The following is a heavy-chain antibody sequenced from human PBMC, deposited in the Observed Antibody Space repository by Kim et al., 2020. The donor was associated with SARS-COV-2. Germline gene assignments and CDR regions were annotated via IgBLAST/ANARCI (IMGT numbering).Heavy chain of an antibody. V-gene: IGHV3-23*01. CDR3: AKSSPYYYGSGSYSPFDY. Sequence: KGRFTISRDNSKNTLYLQMNSLRAEDTAVYYCAKSSPYYYGSGSYSPFDYWGQGTLVTVSS. D-gene: IGHD3-10*01. J-gene: IGHJ4*02.